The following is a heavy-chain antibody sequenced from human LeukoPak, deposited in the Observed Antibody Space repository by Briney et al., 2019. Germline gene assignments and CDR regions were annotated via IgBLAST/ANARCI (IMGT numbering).Heavy chain of an antibody. J-gene: IGHJ6*03. Sequence: GASVKVSCKASGYTFTGYYMHWVRQAPGQGLEWMGWINPNSGGTNYAQKFQGRVTMTRDTSISTAYMELSRLRSDDTAVYYCARDSSRVVPAAISYYYYYYMDVWGKGTTVTVPS. D-gene: IGHD2-2*01. V-gene: IGHV1-2*02. CDR1: GYTFTGYY. CDR2: INPNSGGT. CDR3: ARDSSRVVPAAISYYYYYYMDV.